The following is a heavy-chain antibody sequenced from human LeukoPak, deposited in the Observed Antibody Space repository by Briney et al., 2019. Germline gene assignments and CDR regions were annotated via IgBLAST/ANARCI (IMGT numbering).Heavy chain of an antibody. V-gene: IGHV5-51*01. CDR3: ARQLWFGESDDAFDI. CDR2: IYPGDSDT. D-gene: IGHD3-10*01. J-gene: IGHJ3*02. CDR1: GYSFTSYW. Sequence: GESLKISCKGSGYSFTSYWIGWVRQMPGKGLEWMGIIYPGDSDTRYSPSFQGQVTISADKSISTAYLQWSSLKASDTAKYYCARQLWFGESDDAFDIWGQGTMVTVSS.